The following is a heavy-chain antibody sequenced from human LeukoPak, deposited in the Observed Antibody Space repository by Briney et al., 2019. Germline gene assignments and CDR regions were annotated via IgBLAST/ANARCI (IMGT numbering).Heavy chain of an antibody. Sequence: SETLSLTCTVSGGSISSYYWSWIRQPPGKGLEWIGYIYYSGSTNYNPSLKSRVTISVDTSKNQFSLKLSSVTAADTAVYYCARISDYYGMGVWGQGTTVTVSS. D-gene: IGHD2/OR15-2a*01. V-gene: IGHV4-59*08. CDR3: ARISDYYGMGV. CDR2: IYYSGST. CDR1: GGSISSYY. J-gene: IGHJ6*02.